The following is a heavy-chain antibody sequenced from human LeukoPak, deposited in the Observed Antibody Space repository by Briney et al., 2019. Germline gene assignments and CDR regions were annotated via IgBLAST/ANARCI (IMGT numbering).Heavy chain of an antibody. V-gene: IGHV3-23*01. CDR3: EKDGFCIKDVCKGDFDY. Sequence: GGSLRLSCAASGFIFSSYAMSWVRQAPGKGLEWVSTISGSGGSTYYADSVKGRFTISRDNSKNTVYLQMNSLRAEDTAVYYGEKDGFCIKDVCKGDFDYWGKETRVPVS. CDR2: ISGSGGST. CDR1: GFIFSSYA. D-gene: IGHD2-8*01. J-gene: IGHJ4*02.